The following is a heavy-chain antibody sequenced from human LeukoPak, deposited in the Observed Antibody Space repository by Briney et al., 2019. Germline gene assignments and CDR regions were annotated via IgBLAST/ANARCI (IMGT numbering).Heavy chain of an antibody. CDR2: IYPSDSDT. D-gene: IGHD5-24*01. CDR3: ARRVTSGGGYNSFDY. Sequence: GASLQISCKGSGYSFTNYWIGWVRQLPGKGLEWMGIIYPSDSDTRYSPSFQGQVLISADKSISTAYLQWSSLKASDTAMYYCARRVTSGGGYNSFDYWGQGTLVTVSS. CDR1: GYSFTNYW. V-gene: IGHV5-51*01. J-gene: IGHJ4*02.